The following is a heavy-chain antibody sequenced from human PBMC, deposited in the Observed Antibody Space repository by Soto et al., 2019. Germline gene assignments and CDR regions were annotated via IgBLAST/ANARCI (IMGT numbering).Heavy chain of an antibody. J-gene: IGHJ3*02. CDR3: ARVGPGYYDFWSGYYNEYAFDI. CDR2: IKQDGSEK. D-gene: IGHD3-3*01. Sequence: PGGSLRLSCAASGFTFSSYWMSWVRQAPGKGLEWVANIKQDGSEKYYVDSVKGRFTISRDNAKNSLYLQMNSLRAEDTAVYYCARVGPGYYDFWSGYYNEYAFDIWGQGTMVTVSS. CDR1: GFTFSSYW. V-gene: IGHV3-7*01.